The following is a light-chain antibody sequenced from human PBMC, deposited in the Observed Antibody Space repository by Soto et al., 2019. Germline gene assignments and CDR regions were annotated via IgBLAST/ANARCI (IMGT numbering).Light chain of an antibody. CDR1: SSNIGSNT. CDR3: AAWDGSLNGWV. J-gene: IGLJ2*01. CDR2: SND. Sequence: QSVLTQAPSASGTPGQRVTISCSGSSSNIGSNTVSWYQQVPGTAPKLLIYSNDQLPSGVPDRFSGSTSGTSASLAIGGLQSEDEADYYCAAWDGSLNGWVFGGGTKLTVL. V-gene: IGLV1-44*01.